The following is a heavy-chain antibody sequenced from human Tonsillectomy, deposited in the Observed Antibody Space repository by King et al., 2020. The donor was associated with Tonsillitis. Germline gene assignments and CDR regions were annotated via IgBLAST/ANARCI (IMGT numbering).Heavy chain of an antibody. CDR1: GYTFSSYG. D-gene: IGHD6-19*01. CDR2: ISAYNGNK. Sequence: QLVQSGAEVKKPGASVKVSCKASGYTFSSYGISWVRQAPGQGLEWMGWISAYNGNKKYVQKLQGRVTMTTDTSTSTAYMELRSLRSDDTAVYYCARDGGSGSNHEFEYWGQGTLVTVSS. V-gene: IGHV1-18*04. CDR3: ARDGGSGSNHEFEY. J-gene: IGHJ4*02.